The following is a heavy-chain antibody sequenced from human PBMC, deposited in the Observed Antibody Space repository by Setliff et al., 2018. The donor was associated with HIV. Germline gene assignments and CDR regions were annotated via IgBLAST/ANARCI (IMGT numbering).Heavy chain of an antibody. V-gene: IGHV4-31*01. Sequence: PSETLSLTCTVSGGSISSSGDYWSWVRQHPGKGLEWIGYIYYTGSTYSNPSLQSLVRISVDKSKNQFSLRLSSVTAADTAVYYCARDSANGKTANLNYLDVWGKGTTVTVSS. D-gene: IGHD2-8*01. J-gene: IGHJ6*03. CDR3: ARDSANGKTANLNYLDV. CDR2: IYYTGST. CDR1: GGSISSSGDY.